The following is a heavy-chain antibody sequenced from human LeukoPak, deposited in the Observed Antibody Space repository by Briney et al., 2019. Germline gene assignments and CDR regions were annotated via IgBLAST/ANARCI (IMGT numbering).Heavy chain of an antibody. CDR2: IIPILGIA. CDR1: GGTFSSYA. J-gene: IGHJ4*02. CDR3: ARDRGVAPAAIDY. Sequence: GASVKVSCKASGGTFSSYAISWVRQAPGQGLEWMGRIIPILGIANYAQKFQGRVTITADKSTSTAYMELSSLRSEDTAVYYCARDRGVAPAAIDYWGQGTLVTVSS. V-gene: IGHV1-69*04. D-gene: IGHD2-2*01.